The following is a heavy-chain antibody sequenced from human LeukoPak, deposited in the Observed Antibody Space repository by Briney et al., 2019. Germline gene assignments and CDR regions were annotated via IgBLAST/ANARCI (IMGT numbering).Heavy chain of an antibody. V-gene: IGHV3-23*01. Sequence: PGGSLRLSCAASGFTFSSYAMSWVRQAPGKGLEWVSAISGSGGSTYYADSVKGRFTISRDNSKNTLYLQMNSLRAEDTAVYYCAKEHRAYCGGDCHSHYFDYWGQGTLVTVSS. D-gene: IGHD2-21*02. CDR1: GFTFSSYA. CDR3: AKEHRAYCGGDCHSHYFDY. J-gene: IGHJ4*02. CDR2: ISGSGGST.